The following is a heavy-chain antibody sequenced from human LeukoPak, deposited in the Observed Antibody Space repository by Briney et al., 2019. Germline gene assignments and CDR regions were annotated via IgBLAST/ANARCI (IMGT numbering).Heavy chain of an antibody. Sequence: SETLSLTCSVSGYSISSGYYWGWIRQPPGKGLEWIGTIYHSGSTYYSPSLKSRVAISVDTSKNQFSLKVTSVTAADTAVYYCARDWYYCSGGSCYSSFDYWGQGSLVTVSS. CDR1: GYSISSGYY. J-gene: IGHJ4*02. CDR3: ARDWYYCSGGSCYSSFDY. CDR2: IYHSGST. D-gene: IGHD2-15*01. V-gene: IGHV4-38-2*02.